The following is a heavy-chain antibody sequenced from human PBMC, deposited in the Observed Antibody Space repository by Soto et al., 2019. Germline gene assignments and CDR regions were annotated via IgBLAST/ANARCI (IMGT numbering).Heavy chain of an antibody. V-gene: IGHV3-30-3*02. CDR1: GFTFSSYA. CDR3: AKRSSVYYLDLAS. D-gene: IGHD3-22*01. Sequence: QVQLVESGGGVVQPGRSLRLSCAASGFTFSSYAMHWVRQAPGKGLEWVAVISYDGSSKFYADSVKGRFTISRDNSKNTFYLKINTWKIENTAVYYCAKRSSVYYLDLASWGQEPLVTVS. J-gene: IGHJ4*02. CDR2: ISYDGSSK.